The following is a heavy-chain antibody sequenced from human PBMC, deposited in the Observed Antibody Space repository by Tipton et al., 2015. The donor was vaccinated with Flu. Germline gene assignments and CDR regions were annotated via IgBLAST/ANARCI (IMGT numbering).Heavy chain of an antibody. CDR1: GASISSSGYY. CDR2: ISDSRKT. D-gene: IGHD3-10*01. CDR3: AREIGGYNYLDF. Sequence: TLSLTCTVSGASISSSGYYWTWIRQQPGMGLEWMGYISDSRKTYYNPSLNSRVTISLDTSKNQFSLVMNSVTAADTAVYYCAREIGGYNYLDFWGQGTLVIVSS. V-gene: IGHV4-31*03. J-gene: IGHJ4*02.